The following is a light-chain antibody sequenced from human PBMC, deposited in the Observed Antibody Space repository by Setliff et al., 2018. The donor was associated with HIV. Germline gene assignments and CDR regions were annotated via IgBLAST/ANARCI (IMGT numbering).Light chain of an antibody. V-gene: IGLV2-14*03. CDR1: SSDVGGYNY. J-gene: IGLJ3*02. CDR3: SSYTSSSTWV. Sequence: QSVLPQPASVSGSPGQSITISCTGTSSDVGGYNYVSWSQQHPGKAPKLMIYDVSNRPSGVSNRFSGSKSGNTASLTISGLQAEDEADYYCSSYTSSSTWVFGGGTQLTVL. CDR2: DVS.